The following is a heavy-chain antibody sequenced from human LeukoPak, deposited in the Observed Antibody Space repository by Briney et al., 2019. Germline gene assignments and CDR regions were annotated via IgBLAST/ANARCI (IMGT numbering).Heavy chain of an antibody. J-gene: IGHJ4*02. Sequence: SETLSLTCAVYGGSFSGYYWSWIRQPPGKGLEWIGEINHSGSTNYNPSLKSRVTISVDTSKNQFSLKLSSVTAADTAVYYCASRGDPVSSGHWGQGTLVTVSS. CDR2: INHSGST. CDR3: ASRGDPVSSGH. D-gene: IGHD6-19*01. V-gene: IGHV4-34*01. CDR1: GGSFSGYY.